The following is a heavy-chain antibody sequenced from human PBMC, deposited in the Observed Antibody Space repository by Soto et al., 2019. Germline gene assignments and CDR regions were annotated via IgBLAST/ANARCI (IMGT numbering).Heavy chain of an antibody. J-gene: IGHJ4*02. V-gene: IGHV1-18*01. Sequence: QVQLVQSGAEVKKPGASVKVSRKASGYTFTSYGISWVRQAPGQGLEWMGWISAYNGNTNYAQKLQGRVTMTTDTSTSTAYMELRSLRSDDTAVYYCARDYYYDSSGYYDSFDYWGQGTLVTVSS. CDR1: GYTFTSYG. CDR3: ARDYYYDSSGYYDSFDY. CDR2: ISAYNGNT. D-gene: IGHD3-22*01.